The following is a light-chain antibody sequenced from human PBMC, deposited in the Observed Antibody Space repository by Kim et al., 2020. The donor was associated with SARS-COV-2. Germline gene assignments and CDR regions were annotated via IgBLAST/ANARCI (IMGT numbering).Light chain of an antibody. Sequence: SYELTQPPSVSVSPGQTARITCSGDALPKQYAYWFQQKPGQAPKLVIYKDTKRPSEIPERFSGSNSGTTVTLTISEVQAEDEADYYCQSADNSDTWVFGGGTQLTVL. V-gene: IGLV3-25*03. CDR2: KDT. J-gene: IGLJ3*02. CDR3: QSADNSDTWV. CDR1: ALPKQY.